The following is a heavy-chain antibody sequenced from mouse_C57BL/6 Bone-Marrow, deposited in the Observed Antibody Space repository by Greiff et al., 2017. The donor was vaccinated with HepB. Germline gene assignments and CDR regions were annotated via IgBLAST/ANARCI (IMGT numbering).Heavy chain of an antibody. J-gene: IGHJ3*01. V-gene: IGHV1-81*01. Sequence: VQLQQSEAELARPGASVKLSCKASGYTFTSYGISWVKQRTGQGLEWIGEIYPRSGNTYYNEKFKGKATLTADKSSSTAYMELRSLTSEDSAVYFCARGVYYDYGGWFAYWGQGTLVTVSA. CDR3: ARGVYYDYGGWFAY. D-gene: IGHD2-4*01. CDR1: GYTFTSYG. CDR2: IYPRSGNT.